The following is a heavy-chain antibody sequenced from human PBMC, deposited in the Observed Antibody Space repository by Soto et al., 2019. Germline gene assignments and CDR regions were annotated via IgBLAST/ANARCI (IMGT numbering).Heavy chain of an antibody. D-gene: IGHD3-9*01. V-gene: IGHV4-34*01. CDR3: ASQGLPYFDWSPTPLYYMDV. CDR2: INHSGNT. Sequence: SETLSLTCAVYGGSFSGYYWSWIRQPPGKGLEWIGEINHSGNTNYNPSLKSRVTISVDKSKNQFSLNLSSVTAADTAVYYCASQGLPYFDWSPTPLYYMDVWGKGTTVTAP. J-gene: IGHJ6*03. CDR1: GGSFSGYY.